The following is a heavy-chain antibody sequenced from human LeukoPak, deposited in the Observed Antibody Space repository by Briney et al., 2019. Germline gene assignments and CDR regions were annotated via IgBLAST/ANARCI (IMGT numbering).Heavy chain of an antibody. CDR3: VRDLGGRSGH. D-gene: IGHD1-26*01. J-gene: IGHJ4*02. CDR1: GFTFSSYA. Sequence: GGSLRLSCAASGFTFSSYARHWVRQAPGKGLEWVAVISYDGSNKYYADSVKGRFTISRDNSKNTLYLQMNSLRAEDTAVYYCVRDLGGRSGHWGQGTLVTVSS. CDR2: ISYDGSNK. V-gene: IGHV3-30-3*01.